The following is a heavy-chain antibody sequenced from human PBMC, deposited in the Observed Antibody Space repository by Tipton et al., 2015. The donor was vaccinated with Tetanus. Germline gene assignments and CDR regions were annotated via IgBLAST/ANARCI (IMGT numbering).Heavy chain of an antibody. D-gene: IGHD5-12*01. CDR3: ARVRRGATTDLDY. Sequence: TLSLTCTVSGGSISTYYWSWIRQPPGKGLEWIGYIYYRGSTNYYPSLKSRVTISVDTSKNQFSLKLSSVTAADTAVYYCARVRRGATTDLDYWGQGTLVTVSS. CDR1: GGSISTYY. V-gene: IGHV4-59*08. J-gene: IGHJ4*02. CDR2: IYYRGST.